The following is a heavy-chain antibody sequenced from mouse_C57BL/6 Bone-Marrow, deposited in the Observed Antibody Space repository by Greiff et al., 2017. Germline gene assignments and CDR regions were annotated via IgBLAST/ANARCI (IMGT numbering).Heavy chain of an antibody. J-gene: IGHJ1*03. CDR2: IYPRSGNT. D-gene: IGHD2-10*02. CDR1: GYTFTSYG. V-gene: IGHV1-81*01. Sequence: VQLQQSGAELARPGASVKLSCKASGYTFTSYGISWVKQRTGQGLEWIGEIYPRSGNTYYNEKFKGKATLTADKSSSTAYMELRSLTSEDSAVYFCAREGVWGDWYFDVWGTGTTVTVSS. CDR3: AREGVWGDWYFDV.